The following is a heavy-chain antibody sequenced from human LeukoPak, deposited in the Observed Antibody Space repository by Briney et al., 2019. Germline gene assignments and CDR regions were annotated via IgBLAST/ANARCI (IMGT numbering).Heavy chain of an antibody. CDR2: INHSGST. CDR1: GGSFSGYY. D-gene: IGHD2-21*01. Sequence: PSETLSLTCAVYGGSFSGYYWSWIRQPPGKGLEWIGEINHSGSTNYNPALKSRVTISVDTSKTQFSLKLSSVTAADTAVYYCARGDIVVGGHDYWGQGTLVTVSS. CDR3: ARGDIVVGGHDY. J-gene: IGHJ4*02. V-gene: IGHV4-34*01.